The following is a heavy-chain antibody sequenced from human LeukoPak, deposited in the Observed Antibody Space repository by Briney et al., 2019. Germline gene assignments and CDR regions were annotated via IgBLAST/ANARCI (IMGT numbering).Heavy chain of an antibody. Sequence: SETLSLTCTVSGGPISSYYWGWIRQPPGKGLEWIGYIYYSGSTNYNPSLKSRVTISVDTSKNQFSLKLSSVTAADTAVYYCARAPDYYDSSGYYLPSVPFDIWGQGTMVTVSS. V-gene: IGHV4-59*01. CDR2: IYYSGST. J-gene: IGHJ3*02. CDR1: GGPISSYY. D-gene: IGHD3-22*01. CDR3: ARAPDYYDSSGYYLPSVPFDI.